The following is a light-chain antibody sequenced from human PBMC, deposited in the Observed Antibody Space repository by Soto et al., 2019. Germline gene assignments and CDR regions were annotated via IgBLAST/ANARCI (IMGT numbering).Light chain of an antibody. J-gene: IGLJ2*01. CDR3: CSYAGSSIHVV. CDR2: EGS. V-gene: IGLV2-23*01. Sequence: QSALTQPASVSGSPGQSITISCTGTSSDVASYNLVSWYQQHPGKAPKLMIYEGSKRPSGVSNRFSGSKSGNTASLTISGLQAEDEADYYCCSYAGSSIHVVFGGGTKLTVL. CDR1: SSDVASYNL.